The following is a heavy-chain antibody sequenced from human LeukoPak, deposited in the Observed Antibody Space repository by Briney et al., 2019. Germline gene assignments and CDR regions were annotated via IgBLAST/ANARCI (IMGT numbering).Heavy chain of an antibody. CDR2: FDPEDGET. CDR1: GYTLTELS. J-gene: IGHJ4*02. Sequence: ASVKVSCKVSGYTLTELSMHWVRQAPGKGLEWMGGFDPEDGETIYAQKFQGRVTMTEDTSTDTAYMELNSLRAEDTAVYYCATQQGGNPAYWGQGTLVTVSS. CDR3: ATQQGGNPAY. V-gene: IGHV1-24*01. D-gene: IGHD1-14*01.